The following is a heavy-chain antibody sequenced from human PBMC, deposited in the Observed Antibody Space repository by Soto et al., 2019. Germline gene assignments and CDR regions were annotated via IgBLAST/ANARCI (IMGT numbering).Heavy chain of an antibody. CDR3: ARYFNSGWYLFDY. D-gene: IGHD6-19*01. Sequence: EVQLVESGGGLVKPGGSLRLSCAASGFTFSSYSMNWVRQAPGKGLEWVSSISSSSSYIYYADSVKGRFTISRDNAKNSLYLQMNSLRAADTAVYYCARYFNSGWYLFDYWGQGTLVTVSS. CDR1: GFTFSSYS. J-gene: IGHJ4*02. V-gene: IGHV3-21*01. CDR2: ISSSSSYI.